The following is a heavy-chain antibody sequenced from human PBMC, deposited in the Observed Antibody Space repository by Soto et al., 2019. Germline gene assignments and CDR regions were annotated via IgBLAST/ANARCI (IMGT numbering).Heavy chain of an antibody. V-gene: IGHV4-39*01. CDR2: INYSGTT. Sequence: SETLSLTCSVSDGSMNSDSYYWGWIRQPPGKGLEWIGVINYSGTTFHNVSLKSRVTMSVESSRNQLSLKLTSVTTADTAVYYCARLGGYVSVGYYYLWDSWGQGTLVTVSS. D-gene: IGHD3-22*01. CDR1: DGSMNSDSYY. J-gene: IGHJ4*02. CDR3: ARLGGYVSVGYYYLWDS.